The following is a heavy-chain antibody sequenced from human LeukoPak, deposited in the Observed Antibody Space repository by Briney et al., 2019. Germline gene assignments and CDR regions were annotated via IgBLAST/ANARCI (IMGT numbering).Heavy chain of an antibody. CDR2: ISSSSSYI. Sequence: GGSLRLSCAASGFTFSSYSMNWVRQAPGKGLEWVSSISSSSSYIYYADSVKGRFTISRDNAKNSLYLQMNSLRAEDTAVYYCARRYDFWSGYPAFDYWGQGTLVTVSS. V-gene: IGHV3-21*01. CDR1: GFTFSSYS. CDR3: ARRYDFWSGYPAFDY. D-gene: IGHD3-3*01. J-gene: IGHJ4*02.